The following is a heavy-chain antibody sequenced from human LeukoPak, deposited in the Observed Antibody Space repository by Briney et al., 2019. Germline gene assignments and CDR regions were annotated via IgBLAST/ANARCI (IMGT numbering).Heavy chain of an antibody. V-gene: IGHV3-23*01. CDR1: GFTFSSYA. Sequence: GGSLRLSCAASGFTFSSYAMSWVRQAPGKGLEWVSAISGSGGSTYCADSVKGRFTISRDNSKNTLYLQMNSLRAEDTAVYYCAKDLGGFGELYPDVWGQGTTVTVSS. D-gene: IGHD3-10*01. CDR3: AKDLGGFGELYPDV. J-gene: IGHJ6*02. CDR2: ISGSGGST.